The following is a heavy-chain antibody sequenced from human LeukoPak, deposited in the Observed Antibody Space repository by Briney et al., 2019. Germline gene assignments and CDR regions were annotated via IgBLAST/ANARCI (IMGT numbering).Heavy chain of an antibody. CDR1: GYTFTGYY. Sequence: SVKVSCKASGYTFTGYYMHWVRQAPGQGLEWMGGIIPIFGTANYAQKFQGRVTITADKSTSTAYMELSSLRSEDTAVYYCARGPNYDYVWGSYRYLFDYWGQGTLVTVSS. CDR3: ARGPNYDYVWGSYRYLFDY. D-gene: IGHD3-16*02. V-gene: IGHV1-69*06. J-gene: IGHJ4*02. CDR2: IIPIFGTA.